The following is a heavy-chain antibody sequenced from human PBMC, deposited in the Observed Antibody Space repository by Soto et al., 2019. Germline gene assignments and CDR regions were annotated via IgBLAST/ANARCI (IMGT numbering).Heavy chain of an antibody. V-gene: IGHV3-72*01. CDR1: GFTFSDHY. Sequence: EVQLVESGGGLVQPGGSLRLSCAASGFTFSDHYMDWVRQAPGKGLEWVGRSKNKADSYTTEYAASVEGRFTISRDGSKNSLFLQMNRLKTEDTAVYYCTVWGSGNDFGAAWGQGILVTVSS. CDR3: TVWGSGNDFGAA. J-gene: IGHJ4*02. CDR2: SKNKADSYTT. D-gene: IGHD3-10*01.